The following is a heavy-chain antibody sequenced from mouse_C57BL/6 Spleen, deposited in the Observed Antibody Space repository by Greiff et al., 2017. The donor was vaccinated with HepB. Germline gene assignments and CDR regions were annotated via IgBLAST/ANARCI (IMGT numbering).Heavy chain of an antibody. V-gene: IGHV1-80*01. CDR3: ARSGLRRGEGVYYFDY. CDR2: IYPGDGDT. D-gene: IGHD2-2*01. Sequence: QVQLQQSGAELVKPGASVKISCKASGYAFSSYWMNWVKQRPGKGLEWIGQIYPGDGDTNYNGKFKGKATLTADKSSSTAYTQLSSLTSEDSAVYFCARSGLRRGEGVYYFDYWGQGTTLTVSS. J-gene: IGHJ2*01. CDR1: GYAFSSYW.